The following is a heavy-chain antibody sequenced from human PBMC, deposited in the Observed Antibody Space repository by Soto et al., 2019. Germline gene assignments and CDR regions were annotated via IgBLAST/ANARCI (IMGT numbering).Heavy chain of an antibody. V-gene: IGHV3-23*01. D-gene: IGHD2-2*01. CDR1: GFTFSSYA. CDR3: AKGAVPAAIGGNWFDP. J-gene: IGHJ5*02. Sequence: GGSLRLSCAASGFTFSSYAMSWVRQAPGKGLEWVSAISGSGGGTYYADSVKGRFTISRDNSKNTLYLQMNSLRAEDTAVYYCAKGAVPAAIGGNWFDPWGQGTLVTVSS. CDR2: ISGSGGGT.